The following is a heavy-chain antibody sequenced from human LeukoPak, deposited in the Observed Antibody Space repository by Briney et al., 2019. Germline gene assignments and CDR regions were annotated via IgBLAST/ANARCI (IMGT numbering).Heavy chain of an antibody. CDR2: IRSKASGGTT. CDR3: SSDYSSGWYYFDY. V-gene: IGHV3-49*03. D-gene: IGHD6-19*01. CDR1: GFSLTIYA. J-gene: IGHJ4*02. Sequence: GRSLRLSCTASGFSLTIYAVSWFRQAPGKGLEWVGYIRSKASGGTTEYAASVKGRFSISRDDSKSIAYLQMHSLKTEDTAVYYCSSDYSSGWYYFDYWGQGTLVTVSS.